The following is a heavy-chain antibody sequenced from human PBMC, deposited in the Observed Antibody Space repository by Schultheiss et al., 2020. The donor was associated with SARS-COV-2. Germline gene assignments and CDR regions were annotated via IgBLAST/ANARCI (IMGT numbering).Heavy chain of an antibody. CDR2: ISYDGSNK. V-gene: IGHV3-30*18. J-gene: IGHJ4*02. CDR3: AKLADCSSTSCYLDY. D-gene: IGHD2-2*01. CDR1: GFTFSNAW. Sequence: GGSLRLSCAASGFTFSNAWMSWVRQAPGKGLEWVAVISYDGSNKYYADSVKGRFTISRDNSKNTLYLQMNSLRAEDTAVYYCAKLADCSSTSCYLDYWGQGTLVTVAS.